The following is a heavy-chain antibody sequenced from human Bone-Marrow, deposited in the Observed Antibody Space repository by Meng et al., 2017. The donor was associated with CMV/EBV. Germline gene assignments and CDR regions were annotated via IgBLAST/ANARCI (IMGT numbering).Heavy chain of an antibody. Sequence: ASVKVSCKASGYTFTSYGFSWVRQAPGQGLECMGWISASHGNTNYAQKFQGRVTMTTDTSTSTAYMELRNLRSDDTAVYYCAIDGNPRYYDILTGYYGPQTEWGQGTLVTVSS. CDR3: AIDGNPRYYDILTGYYGPQTE. CDR2: ISASHGNT. V-gene: IGHV1-18*01. CDR1: GYTFTSYG. D-gene: IGHD3-9*01. J-gene: IGHJ4*02.